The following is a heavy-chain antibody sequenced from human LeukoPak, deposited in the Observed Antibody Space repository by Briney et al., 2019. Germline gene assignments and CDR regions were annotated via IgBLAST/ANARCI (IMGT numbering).Heavy chain of an antibody. CDR3: GSSSTVPKGAFDI. D-gene: IGHD6-19*01. CDR1: EFPASTNY. CDR2: IYSGGST. Sequence: PGGSLRLSWAASEFPASTNYIIWVGKAPGKGRKGVAVIYSGGSTHYADSVKGRFTISRDNSKNMMYLQMNTLRAEDTAVYYCGSSSTVPKGAFDIWGQGTMVTVSS. V-gene: IGHV3-66*01. J-gene: IGHJ3*02.